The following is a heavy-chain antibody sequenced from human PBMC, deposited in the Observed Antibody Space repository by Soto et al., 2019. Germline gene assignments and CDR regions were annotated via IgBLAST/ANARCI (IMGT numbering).Heavy chain of an antibody. CDR1: LFTVSDNF. CDR3: ARTRLFDARGYFYYYYGMDV. D-gene: IGHD5-12*01. Sequence: GGSLRLSCAASLFTVSDNFMSWVRQAPGKGLEWVSTIYDNGYTYYADSVKGRFTISRDNSKNTVYLQMNTLRAEDTAVYYCARTRLFDARGYFYYYYGMDVWGRGTTVTVSS. CDR2: IYDNGYT. V-gene: IGHV3-53*01. J-gene: IGHJ6*02.